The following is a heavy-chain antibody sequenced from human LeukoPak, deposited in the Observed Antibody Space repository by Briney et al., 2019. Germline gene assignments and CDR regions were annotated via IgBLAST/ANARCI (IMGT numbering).Heavy chain of an antibody. CDR1: GGSFNSYY. CDR3: ARGRLAAAPYFDY. D-gene: IGHD6-13*01. Sequence: SETLSLTCTVSGGSFNSYYWSWIRQPPGKGLEWIGYIYYSGSTDYNPSLKSRVTISIDTSKNQFSLKLTSVTPAGTAAYYCARGRLAAAPYFDYWGQGTLVTVSS. J-gene: IGHJ4*02. V-gene: IGHV4-59*01. CDR2: IYYSGST.